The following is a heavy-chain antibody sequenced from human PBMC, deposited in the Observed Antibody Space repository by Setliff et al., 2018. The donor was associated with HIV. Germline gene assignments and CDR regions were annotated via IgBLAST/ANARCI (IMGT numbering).Heavy chain of an antibody. CDR1: GGTFSSYA. Sequence: ASVKVSCKASGGTFSSYAISWVRQNPGQGLEWMGWIIPIFGAPHYAQKFQGRVTITADGSTSTAYMEVSRLRSEDTAVYYCASGGTNGAPGHYYMDVWGKGTTVTVSS. CDR2: IIPIFGAP. CDR3: ASGGTNGAPGHYYMDV. V-gene: IGHV1-69*13. D-gene: IGHD2-8*01. J-gene: IGHJ6*03.